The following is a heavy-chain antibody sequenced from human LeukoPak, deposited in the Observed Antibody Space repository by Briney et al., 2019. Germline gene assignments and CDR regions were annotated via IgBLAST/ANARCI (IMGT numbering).Heavy chain of an antibody. CDR3: ARTVYDFWSDHNNNYNWFDP. V-gene: IGHV1-69*01. CDR1: GGTFSSYA. CDR2: IIPIFGTA. D-gene: IGHD3-3*01. Sequence: SVKVSCKASGGTFSSYAISWVRQAPGQGLEWMGGIIPIFGTANYAQKFQGRVTITADESTSTACMELSSLRSEDTAVYYCARTVYDFWSDHNNNYNWFDPWGQGTLVTVSS. J-gene: IGHJ5*02.